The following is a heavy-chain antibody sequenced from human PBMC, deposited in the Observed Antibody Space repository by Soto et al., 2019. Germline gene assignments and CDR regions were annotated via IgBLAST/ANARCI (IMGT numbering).Heavy chain of an antibody. J-gene: IGHJ4*02. CDR3: ARGGYSGYDLNYFDY. CDR2: IYYSGGT. CDR1: GGNISSYC. Sequence: SVTLSLTCTVAGGNISSYCWNWIRKPPGKGLEWIGHIYYSGGTNYNPSLKSRATITIDTSKNQFSLKLSSVTAADTAVYYCARGGYSGYDLNYFDYWGQGTLVTVS. D-gene: IGHD5-12*01. V-gene: IGHV4-59*08.